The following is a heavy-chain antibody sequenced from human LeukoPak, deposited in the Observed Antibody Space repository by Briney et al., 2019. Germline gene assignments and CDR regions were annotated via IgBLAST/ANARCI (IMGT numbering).Heavy chain of an antibody. D-gene: IGHD3-16*01. CDR2: IRDSGAT. Sequence: GGSLRLSCAGSEFSVSNYYMNWVRQAPGKGLEWVSLIRDSGATFYADSVKGRFTISRDNSKNTIYLQMNRLRVEDTAVYFCARDRAVTQVWVEFDSWGQGTQVTVSS. V-gene: IGHV3-66*03. CDR1: EFSVSNYY. CDR3: ARDRAVTQVWVEFDS. J-gene: IGHJ5*01.